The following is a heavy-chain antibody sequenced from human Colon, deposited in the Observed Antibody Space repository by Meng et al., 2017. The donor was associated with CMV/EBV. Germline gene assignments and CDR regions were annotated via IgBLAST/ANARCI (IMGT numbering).Heavy chain of an antibody. CDR3: ARSGSSSSFDY. J-gene: IGHJ4*02. CDR2: IKQDGSEK. CDR1: GFTFSSYG. V-gene: IGHV3-7*01. Sequence: GGSLRLSCAASGFTFSSYGMNWVRQAPGKGLEWVANIKQDGSEKYYVDSVKGRFTISRDNAKNSLYLQMNSLRAEDTAVYYCARSGSSSSFDYWGQGTLVTVSS. D-gene: IGHD6-6*01.